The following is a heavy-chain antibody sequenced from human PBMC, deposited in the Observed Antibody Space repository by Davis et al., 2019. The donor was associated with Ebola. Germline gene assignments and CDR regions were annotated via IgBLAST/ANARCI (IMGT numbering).Heavy chain of an antibody. J-gene: IGHJ4*02. Sequence: ASVKVSCKASGYTFTSYYMHWVRQAPGQGLEWMGIINPSGGSTSYAQKFQGRVTMTRDTSTSTVYMELSSLTSDDTAVYYCGSGDYGDHREPFDHWGQGTLVTVSS. CDR1: GYTFTSYY. D-gene: IGHD4-17*01. CDR2: INPSGGST. CDR3: GSGDYGDHREPFDH. V-gene: IGHV1-46*01.